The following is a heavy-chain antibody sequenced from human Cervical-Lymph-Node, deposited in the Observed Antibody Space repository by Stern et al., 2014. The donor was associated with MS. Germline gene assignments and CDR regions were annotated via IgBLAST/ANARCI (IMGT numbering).Heavy chain of an antibody. J-gene: IGHJ4*02. CDR3: ARGVGDY. CDR1: GFTFSSYW. CDR2: INRDGSDT. V-gene: IGHV3-74*01. Sequence: EVQLVESGGGLVQPGGSLRLSCAASGFTFSSYWMHWVRQFPEKGLFWVSQINRDGSDTSYADSVKGRFSISRDNIRYMLYLRMTSLRAEDTAVYYCARGVGDYWGQGARVTVSS. D-gene: IGHD3-16*01.